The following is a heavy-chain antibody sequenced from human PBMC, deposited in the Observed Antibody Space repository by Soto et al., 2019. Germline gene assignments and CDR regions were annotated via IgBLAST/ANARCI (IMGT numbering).Heavy chain of an antibody. CDR1: GFTVSSNY. V-gene: IGHV3-53*01. CDR3: ARSINMVTMVRGAHGAFDY. J-gene: IGHJ4*02. D-gene: IGHD3-10*01. CDR2: IYSGGST. Sequence: EVQLVESGGGLIQPGGSLRLSCAASGFTVSSNYMSWVRQAPGKGLEWVSVIYSGGSTYYADSVKGRFTISRDNSKNTLYLQMNSLRAEDTAVYYCARSINMVTMVRGAHGAFDYWGQGTLVTVSS.